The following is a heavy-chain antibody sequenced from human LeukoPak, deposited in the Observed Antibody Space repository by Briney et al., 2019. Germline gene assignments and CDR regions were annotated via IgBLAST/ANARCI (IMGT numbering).Heavy chain of an antibody. D-gene: IGHD2-2*02. CDR3: AKEVVPAAIQLGDYYYGMDV. CDR1: GFTFDDYA. J-gene: IGHJ6*02. CDR2: ISWNSGSI. Sequence: PGGSLRLSCAASGFTFDDYAMHWVRQAPGKGLEWVSGISWNSGSIGYADSVKGRFTISRDNAKNSLYLQMNSLRAEDTALYYCAKEVVPAAIQLGDYYYGMDVWGQGTTVTVSS. V-gene: IGHV3-9*01.